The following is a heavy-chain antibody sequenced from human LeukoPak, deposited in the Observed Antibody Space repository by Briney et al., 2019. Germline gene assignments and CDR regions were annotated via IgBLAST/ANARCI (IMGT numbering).Heavy chain of an antibody. Sequence: GRSLRLSCAASGLTVNGNHMNCVSQAPGKGLEWVSTFCSDVNTYYGDSVKGRFTISRDNSKNTVYLQMSSVRAEDTAVYFCAREAPGTRRFDYWGQGTLVTVSS. J-gene: IGHJ4*02. CDR3: AREAPGTRRFDY. D-gene: IGHD6-13*01. CDR1: GLTVNGNH. V-gene: IGHV3-66*01. CDR2: FCSDVNT.